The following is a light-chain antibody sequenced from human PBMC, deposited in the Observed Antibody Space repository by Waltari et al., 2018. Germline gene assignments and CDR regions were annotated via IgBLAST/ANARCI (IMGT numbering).Light chain of an antibody. CDR2: EVS. Sequence: QAAPTQSPSVSGSAGQSVTISCTGTSSDIGYYNAVSWYQQHPGKAPKLMIYEVSKGPSWVSVRFPGSKSGTPASLTISGLQAEDEADYYCSSYAGSGTLVFGGGTRLTVL. CDR1: SSDIGYYNA. V-gene: IGLV2-23*02. J-gene: IGLJ2*01. CDR3: SSYAGSGTLV.